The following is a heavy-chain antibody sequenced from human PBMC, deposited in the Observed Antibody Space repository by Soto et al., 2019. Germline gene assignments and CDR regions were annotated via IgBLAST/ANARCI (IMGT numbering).Heavy chain of an antibody. D-gene: IGHD4-17*01. J-gene: IGHJ1*01. CDR1: GFTFSSYW. V-gene: IGHV3-7*01. Sequence: EVQLVESGGGLVQPGGSLRLSCAASGFTFSSYWMSWVRQAPGKGMEWVANIRQDGGEKYYVDSVKGRFTISRDNAKNSLYLQMNSLRAEDTAVYFCTRLKEKIYGDVYVQWGPGTLVGVSS. CDR3: TRLKEKIYGDVYVQ. CDR2: IRQDGGEK.